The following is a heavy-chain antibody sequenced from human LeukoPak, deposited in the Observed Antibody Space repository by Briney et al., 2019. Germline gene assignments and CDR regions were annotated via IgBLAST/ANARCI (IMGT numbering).Heavy chain of an antibody. D-gene: IGHD4-17*01. CDR3: ARQLVGAYYYYYYYMDV. Sequence: SETLSLTCTVSGGSISSSSYYWGWIRQPPGKGLEWIGSIYYSGSTYYNPSLKSRVTISVDTSKHQFSLKLSSVTAADTAVYYCARQLVGAYYYYYYYMDVWGKGTTVTTSS. CDR1: GGSISSSSYY. CDR2: IYYSGST. J-gene: IGHJ6*03. V-gene: IGHV4-39*01.